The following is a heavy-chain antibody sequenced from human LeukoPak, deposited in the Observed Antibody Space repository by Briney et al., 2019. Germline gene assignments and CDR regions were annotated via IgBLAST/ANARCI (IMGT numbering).Heavy chain of an antibody. CDR3: ARPDSTSSRSYFPY. J-gene: IGHJ1*01. D-gene: IGHD6-6*01. CDR1: GGTFSSYA. CDR2: IHPGRDTT. Sequence: ASVKVSCKASGGTFSSYAISWVRQAPGQGLEWMGTIHPGRDTTTYAQNFRGRVTMTRDTSTRTVHMELNSLKSGDTAVYYCARPDSTSSRSYFPYWGQGTLVTVSS. V-gene: IGHV1-46*01.